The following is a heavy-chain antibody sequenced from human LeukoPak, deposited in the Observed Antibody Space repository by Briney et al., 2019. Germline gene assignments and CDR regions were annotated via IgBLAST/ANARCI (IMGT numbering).Heavy chain of an antibody. J-gene: IGHJ2*01. CDR2: INPSGGTT. D-gene: IGHD7-27*01. CDR3: AKDGQLGHGNFDL. Sequence: ASVKVSCKASGYTFAKFYIHWVRQAPGQGLEWMGIINPSGGTTSYAQKFQGRVTMTRNTSISTAYMELTRLRSDDTAVYYCAKDGQLGHGNFDLWGRGTLVTVSS. V-gene: IGHV1-46*01. CDR1: GYTFAKFY.